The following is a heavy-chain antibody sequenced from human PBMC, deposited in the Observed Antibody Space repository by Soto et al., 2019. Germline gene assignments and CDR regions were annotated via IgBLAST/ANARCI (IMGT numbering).Heavy chain of an antibody. V-gene: IGHV3-13*01. J-gene: IGHJ4*02. CDR3: ARSDCTNGVCFSYFEY. CDR2: IGTAGDT. Sequence: GSLRLSCAASGLTFSSYDMHWVRQATGKGLEWVSAIGTAGDTYYPGSVKGRFTISRENAKNSLYLQMNSLRAGDTAVYYCARSDCTNGVCFSYFEYWGPGPLVTVAS. CDR1: GLTFSSYD. D-gene: IGHD2-8*01.